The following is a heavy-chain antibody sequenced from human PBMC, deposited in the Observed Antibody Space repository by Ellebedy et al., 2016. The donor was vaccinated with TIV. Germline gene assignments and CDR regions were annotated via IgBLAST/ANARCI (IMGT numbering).Heavy chain of an antibody. D-gene: IGHD3-10*01. CDR1: GGSISSYY. J-gene: IGHJ6*02. Sequence: MPSETLPLTCTVSGGSISSYYWSWIRQPPGKGLEWIGYIYYSGSTNYNPSLKSRVTISVDTSKNQFSLKLSSVTAADTAVYYCASSLTMLRGGMDVWGQGTTVTVSS. CDR3: ASSLTMLRGGMDV. V-gene: IGHV4-59*01. CDR2: IYYSGST.